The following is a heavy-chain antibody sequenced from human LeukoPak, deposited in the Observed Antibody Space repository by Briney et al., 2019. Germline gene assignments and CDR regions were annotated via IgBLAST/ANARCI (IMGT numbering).Heavy chain of an antibody. J-gene: IGHJ6*02. CDR2: INHSGST. V-gene: IGHV4-34*01. CDR1: GGSFSGYY. CDR3: ARGRRKRPSPPRVGYYYYGMDV. Sequence: SETLSLTCAVYGGSFSGYYWSWIRQPPGKGLEWIGEINHSGSTNYNPSLKSRVTISVDTSKNQFSLKLSSVTAADTAVYYCARGRRKRPSPPRVGYYYYGMDVWGQGTTVTVSS.